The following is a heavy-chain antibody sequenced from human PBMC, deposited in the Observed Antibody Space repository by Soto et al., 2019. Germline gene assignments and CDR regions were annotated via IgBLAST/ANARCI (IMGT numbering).Heavy chain of an antibody. D-gene: IGHD2-2*01. CDR2: IIPIFGTA. J-gene: IGHJ6*02. CDR3: ARGGVGVVPAATDYYYYGMDV. V-gene: IGHV1-69*01. Sequence: QVQLVQSGAEVKKPGSSVKVSCKASGGTFSSYAISWVRQAPGQGLEWMGGIIPIFGTANYAQKFQGRVTITADESTSTAYMELSSLRSEDTAVYYCARGGVGVVPAATDYYYYGMDVWGQGTTVTVSS. CDR1: GGTFSSYA.